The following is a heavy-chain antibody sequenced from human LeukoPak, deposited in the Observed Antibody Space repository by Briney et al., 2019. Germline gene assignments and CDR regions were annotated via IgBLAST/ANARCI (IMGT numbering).Heavy chain of an antibody. Sequence: PGGSLRLSCAASGFTFSSYGMHWVRQAPGKGLEWVAVISYDGSNKYYADSVKGRFTISRDNSKNTLYLQMNSLRAEDTAVYYCARPGVVPAAGSEFYYYYYMDVWGKGTTVTVSS. CDR1: GFTFSSYG. CDR2: ISYDGSNK. D-gene: IGHD2-2*01. J-gene: IGHJ6*03. CDR3: ARPGVVPAAGSEFYYYYYMDV. V-gene: IGHV3-30*19.